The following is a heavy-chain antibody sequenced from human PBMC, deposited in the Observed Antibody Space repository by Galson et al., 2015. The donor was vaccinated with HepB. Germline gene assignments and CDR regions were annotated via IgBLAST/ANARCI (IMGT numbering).Heavy chain of an antibody. CDR3: ARGSSDWYGIDY. D-gene: IGHD6-19*01. Sequence: SLRLSCAASGFTFSSYWIHWVRHVPGKGLVWVSRISSDGGHKNYADSVQGRFTISKDNAKNTLFLQMNSLSADDTAVYYCARGSSDWYGIDYWGQGIPVTVSS. J-gene: IGHJ4*02. V-gene: IGHV3-74*01. CDR2: ISSDGGHK. CDR1: GFTFSSYW.